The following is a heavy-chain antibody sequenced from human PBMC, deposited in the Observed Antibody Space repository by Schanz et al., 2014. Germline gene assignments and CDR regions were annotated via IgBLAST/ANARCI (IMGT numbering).Heavy chain of an antibody. CDR3: ARSGSSNWYFFDY. V-gene: IGHV1-69*02. D-gene: IGHD6-13*01. Sequence: QLQLVQSGAEVKKPGSSVKVSCKLSGGTFSSYTISWMRQAPGQGLEWMGKIIPVLNIATYAQRFQGRVTNTADKSTSTAYMDLSSLRPEDTAVYYCARSGSSNWYFFDYWGQGTLVTVSS. J-gene: IGHJ4*02. CDR2: IIPVLNIA. CDR1: GGTFSSYT.